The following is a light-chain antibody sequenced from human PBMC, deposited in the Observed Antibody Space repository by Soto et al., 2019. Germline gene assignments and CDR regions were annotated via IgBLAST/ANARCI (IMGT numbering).Light chain of an antibody. CDR2: KAS. CDR3: QQYNSYWT. CDR1: QSISSW. V-gene: IGKV1-5*03. J-gene: IGKJ1*01. Sequence: DIQMTQSPSTLSASVGDRVTITCRASQSISSWLAWYQQKPGKAPKLLIYKASSLESGVPSRFSGSGSGTEFTLTSRSLQPDDVATYYCQQYNSYWTFGQGTKVEIK.